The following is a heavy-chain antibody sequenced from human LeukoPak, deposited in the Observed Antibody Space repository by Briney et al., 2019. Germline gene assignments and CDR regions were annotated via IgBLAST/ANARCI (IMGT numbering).Heavy chain of an antibody. Sequence: PSETLSLTCTVSDGSISSSSYYWGWIRQPPGKGLEWIGSIYYSGSTYYNPSLKSRVTISVDTSKNQFSLKLSSVTAADTAVYYCARDDSSGYYVDYWGQGTLVTVSS. J-gene: IGHJ4*02. CDR2: IYYSGST. V-gene: IGHV4-39*07. D-gene: IGHD3-22*01. CDR3: ARDDSSGYYVDY. CDR1: DGSISSSSYY.